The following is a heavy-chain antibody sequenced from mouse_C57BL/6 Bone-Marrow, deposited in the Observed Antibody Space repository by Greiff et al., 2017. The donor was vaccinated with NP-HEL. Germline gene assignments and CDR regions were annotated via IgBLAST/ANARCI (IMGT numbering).Heavy chain of an antibody. CDR3: ARWYGSRKEFAY. CDR1: GYTFTSYG. V-gene: IGHV1-81*01. Sequence: VQLQQSGAELARPGASVKLSCKASGYTFTSYGISWVKQRTGQGLEWIGEIYPRSGNTYYNEKFKGKATLTADKSSSTAYMQLSSLTSEDSAVYYCARWYGSRKEFAYWGQGTLVTVSA. D-gene: IGHD1-1*01. CDR2: IYPRSGNT. J-gene: IGHJ3*01.